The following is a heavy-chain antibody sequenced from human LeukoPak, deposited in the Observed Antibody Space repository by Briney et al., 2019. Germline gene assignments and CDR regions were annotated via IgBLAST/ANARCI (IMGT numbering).Heavy chain of an antibody. D-gene: IGHD3-3*01. CDR3: ASSRAEWLSYDAFDI. Sequence: TSETLSLTCTVSGGSISSSSYYWGWIRQPPGKGLEWIGSIYYSGSTYYNPSLKSRVTISVDTSKNQFSLKLSSVTAADTAVYYCASSRAEWLSYDAFDIWGQGTTVTVSS. J-gene: IGHJ3*02. CDR1: GGSISSSSYY. CDR2: IYYSGST. V-gene: IGHV4-39*01.